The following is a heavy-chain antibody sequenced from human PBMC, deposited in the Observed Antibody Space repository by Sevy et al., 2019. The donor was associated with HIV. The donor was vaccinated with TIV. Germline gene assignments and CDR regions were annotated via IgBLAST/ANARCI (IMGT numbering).Heavy chain of an antibody. CDR3: ATLGEYGGNSDYYYMDV. J-gene: IGHJ6*03. D-gene: IGHD3-16*01. V-gene: IGHV4-38-2*01. Sequence: SETLSLTCAVSGYSISNGYYWSWIRQSPGKGLEWIGSIYHSGNTYNNPSLKSRVTLSVDTSKNQFSLKVTSVTAADTAVYYCATLGEYGGNSDYYYMDVWGKGATVTVSS. CDR1: GYSISNGYY. CDR2: IYHSGNT.